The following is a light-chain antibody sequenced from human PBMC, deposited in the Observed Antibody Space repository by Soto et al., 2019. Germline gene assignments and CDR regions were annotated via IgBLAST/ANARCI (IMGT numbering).Light chain of an antibody. V-gene: IGKV3-15*01. CDR2: AAS. CDR3: QQYNNWPRT. J-gene: IGKJ1*01. CDR1: QSVSSN. Sequence: EIVMTQSPATLSVSPGERATLSCRASQSVSSNLAWYQQKPGQAPRLLIYAASTRATGIPARFDGSGSGTEFTLTISSLQSEDFAVYYCQQYNNWPRTFGQGTKVDIK.